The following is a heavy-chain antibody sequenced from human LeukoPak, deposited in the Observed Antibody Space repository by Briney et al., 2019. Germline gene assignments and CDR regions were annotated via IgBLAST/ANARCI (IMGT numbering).Heavy chain of an antibody. CDR1: GFTVSSNY. CDR2: ISYDGSNK. V-gene: IGHV3-30*18. Sequence: PGGSLRLSCAASGFTVSSNYMSRVRQAPGKGLEWVAVISYDGSNKYYADSVKGRFTISRDNSKNTLYLQMNSLRAEDTAVYYCAKTIGDWGQGTLVTVSS. J-gene: IGHJ4*02. CDR3: AKTIGD. D-gene: IGHD3-10*01.